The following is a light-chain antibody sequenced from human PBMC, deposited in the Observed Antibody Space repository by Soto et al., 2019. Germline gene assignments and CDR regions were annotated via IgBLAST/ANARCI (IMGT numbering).Light chain of an antibody. Sequence: QSVLTQPPSVSAAPGQRVTISCSGSSSNIGSNYVSWYQQLPGTAPKLLIYDNNKRPSGIPDRFSGSKSGTSATLGITGLQTGDEADYYCGTWDNSLSAYLFGGGTKLTVL. CDR1: SSNIGSNY. V-gene: IGLV1-51*01. J-gene: IGLJ2*01. CDR2: DNN. CDR3: GTWDNSLSAYL.